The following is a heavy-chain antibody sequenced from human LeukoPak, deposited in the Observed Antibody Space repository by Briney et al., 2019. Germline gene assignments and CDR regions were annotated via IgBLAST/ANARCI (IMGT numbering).Heavy chain of an antibody. D-gene: IGHD3-22*01. V-gene: IGHV3-23*01. CDR2: ISDSGGNT. Sequence: GGSLRLSCAASGFTFNSYAMSWVRQAPWERLQWVSGISDSGGNTYYADSVRGRFTISRDNSKNTLYLQMNSLRAEDTAVYYCARSTETYYYDSSGYLVSPYYFDYWGQGTLVTVSS. CDR3: ARSTETYYYDSSGYLVSPYYFDY. J-gene: IGHJ4*02. CDR1: GFTFNSYA.